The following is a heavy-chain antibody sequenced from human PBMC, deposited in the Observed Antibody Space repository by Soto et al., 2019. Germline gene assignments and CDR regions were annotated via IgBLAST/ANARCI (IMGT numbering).Heavy chain of an antibody. CDR2: IGGRRSDT. D-gene: IGHD3-9*01. V-gene: IGHV3-23*01. Sequence: GGSLRLSCAASGFTFSTHAMNWVRQAPGKGLEWVSAIGGRRSDTYYADSVKGRFTVSRDNSRSTLYLQMNSLRAEDTATYYCAHPRTGYWLYFDYWGQGTLVTVSS. CDR3: AHPRTGYWLYFDY. CDR1: GFTFSTHA. J-gene: IGHJ4*02.